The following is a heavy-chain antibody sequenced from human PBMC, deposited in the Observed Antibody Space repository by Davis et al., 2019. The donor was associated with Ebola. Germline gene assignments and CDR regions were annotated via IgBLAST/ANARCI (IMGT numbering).Heavy chain of an antibody. CDR1: GYTFVSHY. J-gene: IGHJ4*02. V-gene: IGHV1-46*01. CDR2: INPSGDDT. Sequence: ASVKVSCKASGYTFVSHYMHWVRQAPGQGLEWMGRINPSGDDTIYAQKFQGRVTMFSDTSTSTTYMELSSLRSEDTAVYYCARASHYDRDYWGQGTLVTVSS. CDR3: ARASHYDRDY. D-gene: IGHD3-22*01.